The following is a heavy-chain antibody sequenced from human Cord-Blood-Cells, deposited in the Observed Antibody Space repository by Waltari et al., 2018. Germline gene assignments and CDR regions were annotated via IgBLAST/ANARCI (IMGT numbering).Heavy chain of an antibody. CDR3: ARGVRQLNYYYYGMDV. CDR2: IIPIFGTA. V-gene: IGHV1-69*01. CDR1: GGTFSSYA. J-gene: IGHJ6*02. D-gene: IGHD6-6*01. Sequence: QVQLEQSGAEVKKPGSSVKVSCKASGGTFSSYALSWVRQAPGQGLEWMGGIIPIFGTANYAQKFQGRVTITADESTSTAYMELSSLRSEDTAVYYCARGVRQLNYYYYGMDVWGQGTTVTVSS.